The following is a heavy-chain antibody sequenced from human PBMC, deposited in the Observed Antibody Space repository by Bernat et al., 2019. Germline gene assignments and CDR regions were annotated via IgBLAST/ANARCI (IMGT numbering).Heavy chain of an antibody. CDR3: ARDLTYYYGSGSGY. Sequence: QVQLVESGGGVVQPGRSLRLSCAASGFTFSSYGMHWVRQAPGKGLEWVAVIWYDGSNKYYADSVKGRFTISRDNSKNTLYLQINSLRAEDTAVYYCARDLTYYYGSGSGYWGQGTLVTVSS. V-gene: IGHV3-33*01. CDR2: IWYDGSNK. J-gene: IGHJ4*02. D-gene: IGHD3-10*01. CDR1: GFTFSSYG.